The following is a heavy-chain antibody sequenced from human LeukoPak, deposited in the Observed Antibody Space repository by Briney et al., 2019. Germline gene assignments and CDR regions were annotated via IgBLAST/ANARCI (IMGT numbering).Heavy chain of an antibody. CDR2: ISSGSSYI. CDR1: GFTFSTYT. J-gene: IGHJ3*02. V-gene: IGHV3-21*05. CDR3: ARDLGTIGYSGYDAFDI. Sequence: GGSLRLPCAASGFTFSTYTMNWVRQAPGKGLEWVSFISSGSSYIYYADSLKGRFTISRDNAKNSLDLQMHSLRAEDTAVYYCARDLGTIGYSGYDAFDIWGQGTMVTVSS. D-gene: IGHD3-22*01.